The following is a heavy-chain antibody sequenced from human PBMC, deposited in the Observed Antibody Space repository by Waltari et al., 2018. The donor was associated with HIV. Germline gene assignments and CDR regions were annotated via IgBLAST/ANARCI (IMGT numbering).Heavy chain of an antibody. CDR2: INAGNGNT. CDR1: GYTFTSYA. V-gene: IGHV1-3*01. D-gene: IGHD3-9*01. J-gene: IGHJ4*02. CDR3: ASRMWVLTYYFDY. Sequence: QVQLVQSGAEVKKPGASVKVSCKASGYTFTSYAMHWVRQAPGQRLEWMGWINAGNGNTKYSQKFQGRVTITRETSASTAYMELSSPRSEDTAVYYCASRMWVLTYYFDYWGQGTLVTVSS.